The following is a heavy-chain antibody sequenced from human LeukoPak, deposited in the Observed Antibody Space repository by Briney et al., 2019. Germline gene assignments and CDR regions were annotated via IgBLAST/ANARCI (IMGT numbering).Heavy chain of an antibody. V-gene: IGHV3-53*01. CDR3: ARGWGMFDY. CDR2: IYSGGNT. J-gene: IGHJ4*02. Sequence: GGSLRLSCADSGVSVSNDYISWVRQAPGKGLEWVSVIYSGGNTYYADSVKGRFTISRDNSKNTVYLQMNTVRAEDTAVYYCARGWGMFDYWGQGTLVTVSS. CDR1: GVSVSNDY. D-gene: IGHD7-27*01.